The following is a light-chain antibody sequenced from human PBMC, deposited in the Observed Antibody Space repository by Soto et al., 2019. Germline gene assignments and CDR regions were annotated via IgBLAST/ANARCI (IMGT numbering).Light chain of an antibody. V-gene: IGKV3-20*01. J-gene: IGKJ4*01. Sequence: EIVLTQSPGTLSLSPGERATLPCRPSQSVSSAYLAWYQQKPGQAPRLLIYAASSRATGVPDRFSGSGSGTDFTLTISRLEPEDFAVYYCQLYGSSVTFGGGTKVEVK. CDR3: QLYGSSVT. CDR1: QSVSSAY. CDR2: AAS.